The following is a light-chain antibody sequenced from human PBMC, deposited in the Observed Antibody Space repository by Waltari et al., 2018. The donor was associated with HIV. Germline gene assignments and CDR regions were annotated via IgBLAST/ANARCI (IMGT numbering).Light chain of an antibody. V-gene: IGLV3-1*01. CDR3: QAWDKDDVI. CDR1: GVASTD. Sequence: SFDLTQAPSVSVSPGPTAIIPCSGAGVASTDVFWYYQRSGQAPLLVIYQNDKRPAGIAERFSGSKAGQTASLTISGTQAVDEGDYYCQAWDKDDVIFGGGTKLTVL. J-gene: IGLJ2*01. CDR2: QND.